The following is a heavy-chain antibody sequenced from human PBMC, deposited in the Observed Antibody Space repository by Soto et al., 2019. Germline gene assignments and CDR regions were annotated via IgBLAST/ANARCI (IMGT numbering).Heavy chain of an antibody. J-gene: IGHJ5*02. CDR2: IYYSGST. Sequence: SETLSLTCTVSGVSISSGGYYWSWIRQHPGKGLEWIGYIYYSGSTYYNPSLKSRVTISVDTSKNQFSLKLSSVTAADTAVYYCARDKSSSSWFDPWGQGTLVTVSS. CDR3: ARDKSSSSWFDP. V-gene: IGHV4-31*03. CDR1: GVSISSGGYY. D-gene: IGHD6-6*01.